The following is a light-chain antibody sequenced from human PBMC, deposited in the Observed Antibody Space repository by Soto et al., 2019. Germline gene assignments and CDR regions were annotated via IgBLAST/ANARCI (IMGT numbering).Light chain of an antibody. J-gene: IGKJ1*01. Sequence: IVLTQSPGTLSWSPGEIATLSCRASQRVSSSYLVWYQQKPGQAPRLFMSGASTSAPGIPDRFSGGGSGTDFTLTISRLEPEDVAVYYCQQSGSAPPTFGQGTKVEVK. CDR2: GAS. CDR3: QQSGSAPPT. V-gene: IGKV3-20*01. CDR1: QRVSSSY.